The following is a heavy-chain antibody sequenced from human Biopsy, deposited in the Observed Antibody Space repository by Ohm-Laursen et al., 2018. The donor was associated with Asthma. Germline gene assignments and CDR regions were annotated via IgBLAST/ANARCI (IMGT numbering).Heavy chain of an antibody. CDR3: ASPSSSREILYYYYNMDI. J-gene: IGHJ6*02. Sequence: SSVKVSCKASGGTFGNYAISWVRQAPGLGLEWMGGISPVFGSTNIAQKFQGRVTISADIFTKTAYLEVSSLRSDDTAVYYCASPSSSREILYYYYNMDIWGQGTTVP. D-gene: IGHD6-13*01. CDR2: ISPVFGST. CDR1: GGTFGNYA. V-gene: IGHV1-69*06.